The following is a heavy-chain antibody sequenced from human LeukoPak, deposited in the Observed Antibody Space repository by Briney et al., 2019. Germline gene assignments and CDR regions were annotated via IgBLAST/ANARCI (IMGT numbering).Heavy chain of an antibody. CDR1: GFTFSSYW. V-gene: IGHV3-7*04. CDR2: INEDGSQK. J-gene: IGHJ6*02. CDR3: VRGVDV. Sequence: GGSLSLSCAASGFTFSSYWMSWVRQAPGKGREWVADINEDGSQKDYVDSVKGRFTISRDNAKNSLYLQMNSLSAEDTALYYCVRGVDVWGQGTTVAVSS.